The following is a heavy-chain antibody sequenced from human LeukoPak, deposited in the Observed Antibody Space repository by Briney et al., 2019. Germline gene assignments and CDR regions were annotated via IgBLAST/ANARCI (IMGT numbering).Heavy chain of an antibody. V-gene: IGHV1-18*01. D-gene: IGHD6-13*01. Sequence: ASVKVSCKASGYTFTSYGISWVRQAPGQGLEWMGWISAYNGNTNYAQKLQGRVTMTTDTSTSTAYMELRSLRSDDTAVYYCARDPGSKYSSSWTDYWGQGTLVTVSS. CDR3: ARDPGSKYSSSWTDY. CDR1: GYTFTSYG. CDR2: ISAYNGNT. J-gene: IGHJ4*02.